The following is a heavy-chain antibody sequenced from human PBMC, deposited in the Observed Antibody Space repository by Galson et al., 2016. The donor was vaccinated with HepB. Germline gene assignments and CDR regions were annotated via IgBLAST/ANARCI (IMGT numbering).Heavy chain of an antibody. CDR3: TTWLSHHFDY. CDR2: IDGPTPNT. V-gene: IGHV3-23*01. CDR1: GFTFRNYA. D-gene: IGHD6-19*01. Sequence: LRLSCAASGFTFRNYALSWVRRAPGKGLEWVSHIDGPTPNTHYADSVRGRFSIYRDNSRDTLYLQMDSLTAEDSAIYYCTTWLSHHFDYWGQGPRVTVSS. J-gene: IGHJ4*02.